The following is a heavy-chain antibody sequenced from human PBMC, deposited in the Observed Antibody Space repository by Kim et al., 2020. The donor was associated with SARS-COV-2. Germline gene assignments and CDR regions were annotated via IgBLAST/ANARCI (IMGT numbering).Heavy chain of an antibody. CDR3: ARCPLSMTMVRGMITTTLFVYYHIDA. V-gene: IGHV3-48*02. CDR1: GFNFNSYT. D-gene: IGHD3-10*01. J-gene: IGHJ6*02. Sequence: GGSLRLSCTASGFNFNSYTMNWVRQAPGKGLEWVSYISSSSSTVYYAGSVRGRFTITRDNAKNSLFLQMNSLRDDDTAVYYCARCPLSMTMVRGMITTTLFVYYHIDAGGRGTTVTVSS. CDR2: ISSSSSTV.